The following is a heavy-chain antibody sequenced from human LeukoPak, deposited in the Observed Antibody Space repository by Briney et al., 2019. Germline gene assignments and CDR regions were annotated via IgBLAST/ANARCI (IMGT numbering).Heavy chain of an antibody. CDR2: ICVNGLTT. J-gene: IGHJ5*02. V-gene: IGHV3-43*02. CDR1: GFSLDDYP. Sequence: PGGSLRLSCAISGFSLDDYPLHWVCQVPGKGLEWGFLICVNGLTTYYADSVKGRFTISRDNGNSSLYLQMNSLRTDDTGFYYCAALEYGDPKWFDPWGQGTLVTVSS. CDR3: AALEYGDPKWFDP. D-gene: IGHD4-17*01.